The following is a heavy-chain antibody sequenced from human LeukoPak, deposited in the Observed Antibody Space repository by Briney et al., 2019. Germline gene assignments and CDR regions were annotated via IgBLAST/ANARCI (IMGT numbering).Heavy chain of an antibody. Sequence: SGGSLRLSCAASGFTFSSYAMNWVRQAPGKGLEWVSYISSSGSTIYYADSVKGRFTISRDNAKNSLYLQMNSLRAEDTAVYYCVSSSWYYFDYWGQGTLVTVSS. CDR3: VSSSWYYFDY. CDR1: GFTFSSYA. V-gene: IGHV3-48*03. D-gene: IGHD6-13*01. CDR2: ISSSGSTI. J-gene: IGHJ4*02.